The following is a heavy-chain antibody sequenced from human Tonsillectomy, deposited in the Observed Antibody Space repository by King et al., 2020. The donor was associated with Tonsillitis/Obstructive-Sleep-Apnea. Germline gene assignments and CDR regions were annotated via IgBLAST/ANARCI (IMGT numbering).Heavy chain of an antibody. CDR1: GFTFSTYA. CDR2: ISYDGSNN. Sequence: LVESGGGVVQPGRSLSLSCAASGFTFSTYAMHWVRQAPGKGLEWVAVISYDGSNNYYADSVKGRFTISRDNSKNTLYLQMNSLRAEDTAVYYCARDRDCSSTSCYNAFDIWGQGTMVTVSS. D-gene: IGHD2-2*02. V-gene: IGHV3-30*04. CDR3: ARDRDCSSTSCYNAFDI. J-gene: IGHJ3*02.